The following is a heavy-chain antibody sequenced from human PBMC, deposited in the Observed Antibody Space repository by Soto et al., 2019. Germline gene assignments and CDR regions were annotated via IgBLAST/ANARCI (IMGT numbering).Heavy chain of an antibody. CDR3: ARLELDYYYMDV. D-gene: IGHD1-1*01. J-gene: IGHJ6*03. CDR2: ISSSSSYI. CDR1: GFTFSSYS. Sequence: GSLRLSCAASGFTFSSYSMNWVRQAPGKGLEWVSSISSSSSYIYYADSVKGRFTISRDNAKNSLYLQMNSLRAEDTAVYYCARLELDYYYMDVWGKGTTVTVSS. V-gene: IGHV3-21*01.